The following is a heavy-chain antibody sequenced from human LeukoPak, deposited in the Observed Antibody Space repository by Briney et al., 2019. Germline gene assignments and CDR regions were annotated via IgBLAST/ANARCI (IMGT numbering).Heavy chain of an antibody. D-gene: IGHD6-19*01. CDR1: GYTFTGYY. CDR2: INPNSGGA. V-gene: IGHV1-2*02. Sequence: ASVKVSCKSSGYTFTGYYIHWVREAPGQGLEWVGWINPNSGGAKYAQKFQDRVTMTRDTSISTAYMGLSRLRSDDTAVYYCAKGRVVAGSKSLTYHWLDPWGQGTLVTVSS. J-gene: IGHJ5*02. CDR3: AKGRVVAGSKSLTYHWLDP.